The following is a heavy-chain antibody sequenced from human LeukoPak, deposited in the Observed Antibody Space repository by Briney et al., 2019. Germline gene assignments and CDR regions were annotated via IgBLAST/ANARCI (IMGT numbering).Heavy chain of an antibody. Sequence: GGSLRLSCAGSGFSFSSHGMNWVRQAPGKGLEWVSGISPSGDITYYTDSVRGRFTISRNNFKNTLSLQVNSLRAEDTAMYYCAKDLNGSCDYWGQGTLVTVSS. D-gene: IGHD1-26*01. V-gene: IGHV3-23*01. CDR2: ISPSGDIT. CDR3: AKDLNGSCDY. J-gene: IGHJ4*02. CDR1: GFSFSSHG.